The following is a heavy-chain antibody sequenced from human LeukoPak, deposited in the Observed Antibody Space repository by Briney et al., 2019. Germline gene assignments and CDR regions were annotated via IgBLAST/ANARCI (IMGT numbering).Heavy chain of an antibody. CDR3: ARDRGSSSWRYFDL. CDR1: GFTVSSNY. Sequence: GGSLRLSCAASGFTVSSNYMSWVRQAPGKGLEWVSAIYTGGSTYYAGSVKGRFTISRDNAKNSLYLQMNSLRAEDTAVYYCARDRGSSSWRYFDLWGRGTLVTVSS. J-gene: IGHJ2*01. D-gene: IGHD6-13*01. CDR2: IYTGGST. V-gene: IGHV3-66*01.